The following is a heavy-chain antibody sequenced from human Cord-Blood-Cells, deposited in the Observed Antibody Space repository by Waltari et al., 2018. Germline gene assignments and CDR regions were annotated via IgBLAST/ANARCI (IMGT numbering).Heavy chain of an antibody. CDR2: IVVGSGNT. D-gene: IGHD3-10*01. Sequence: QMQLVQSGPEVKKPGTSVKVSCKASGFTFTSSAVQWVRQARGQRLEWIGWIVVGSGNTNYAQKFQERVTITRDMSTSTAYMELSRLRSEDTAVYYCAAPHGSGSYYYYYYYGMDVWGQGTTVTVSS. CDR1: GFTFTSSA. V-gene: IGHV1-58*01. J-gene: IGHJ6*02. CDR3: AAPHGSGSYYYYYYYGMDV.